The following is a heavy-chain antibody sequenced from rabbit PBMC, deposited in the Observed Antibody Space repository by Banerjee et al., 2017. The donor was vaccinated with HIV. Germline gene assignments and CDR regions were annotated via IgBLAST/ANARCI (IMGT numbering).Heavy chain of an antibody. Sequence: QSLEESGGDLVKPGASLILTCTASGFSFSGNYYMCWVRQAPGKGLEWIGCIGTGSGSTYYASWVNGRFSISRSTSLNTVTLQMTSLTAADTATYFCARAAGFGFSGDNYFKLWGQGTLVTVS. D-gene: IGHD7-1*01. V-gene: IGHV1S40*01. CDR2: IGTGSGST. J-gene: IGHJ4*01. CDR1: GFSFSGNYY. CDR3: ARAAGFGFSGDNYFKL.